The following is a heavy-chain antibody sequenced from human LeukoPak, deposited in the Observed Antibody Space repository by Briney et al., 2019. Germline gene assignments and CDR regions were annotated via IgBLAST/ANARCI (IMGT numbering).Heavy chain of an antibody. Sequence: SETLSLTCTVSGGAISSYYWSWIRQPPGKGLEWIGYIYYSGSTNHNPSLKSRVTISVDTSKNQFSLKLSSVTAADTAVYYCARHSHKTHYYGMDVWGQGTTVTVSS. CDR2: IYYSGST. V-gene: IGHV4-59*08. D-gene: IGHD4-23*01. J-gene: IGHJ6*02. CDR1: GGAISSYY. CDR3: ARHSHKTHYYGMDV.